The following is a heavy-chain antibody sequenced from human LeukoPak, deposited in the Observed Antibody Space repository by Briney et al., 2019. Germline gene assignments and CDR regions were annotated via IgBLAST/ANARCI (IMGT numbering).Heavy chain of an antibody. CDR2: IKQDGSEK. D-gene: IGHD3-22*01. Sequence: GGSLRLSCAASGFTFSSYAMHWVRQAPGKGLEWVANIKQDGSEKYYVDSVKGRFTISRDNAKNSLYLQMNSLRAEDTAVYYCARVRVNYYDSSGSKSYYFDYWGQGTLVTVSS. CDR3: ARVRVNYYDSSGSKSYYFDY. V-gene: IGHV3-7*01. J-gene: IGHJ4*02. CDR1: GFTFSSYA.